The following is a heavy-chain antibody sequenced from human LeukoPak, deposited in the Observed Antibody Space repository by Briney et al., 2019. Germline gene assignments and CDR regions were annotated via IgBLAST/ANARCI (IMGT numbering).Heavy chain of an antibody. CDR1: GGSISRYY. Sequence: SETLSLTCTVSGGSISRYYWSWMRQPPGKGRGWIGYIYYSGSTNYNPSLKSRVTISVDTSKNQFSLKLSSVTAADTAVYYCVRDPFLGSPGYWGQGTLVTVSS. D-gene: IGHD7-27*01. CDR2: IYYSGST. J-gene: IGHJ4*02. V-gene: IGHV4-59*01. CDR3: VRDPFLGSPGY.